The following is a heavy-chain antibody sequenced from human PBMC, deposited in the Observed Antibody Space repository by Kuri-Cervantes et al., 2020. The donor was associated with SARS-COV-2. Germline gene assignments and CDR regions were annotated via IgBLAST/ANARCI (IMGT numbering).Heavy chain of an antibody. J-gene: IGHJ5*02. D-gene: IGHD3-3*01. Sequence: SETLSLTCTVSGGSISSSSSYWGWIRQPPGKGLEWIGNIYYSWRNYYNPSFKSRVTISVDTSKNEFSLRLNSVTAADTAVYYCGKGGSRIANSGVVIANGFDPWGQGTLVTVSS. CDR2: IYYSWRN. V-gene: IGHV4-39*01. CDR3: GKGGSRIANSGVVIANGFDP. CDR1: GGSISSSSSY.